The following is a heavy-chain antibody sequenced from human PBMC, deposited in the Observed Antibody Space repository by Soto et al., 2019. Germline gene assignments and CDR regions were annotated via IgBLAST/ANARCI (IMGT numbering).Heavy chain of an antibody. D-gene: IGHD6-13*01. V-gene: IGHV3-21*01. CDR3: ARDLIAATPTRH. CDR2: ISSSSSYI. J-gene: IGHJ1*01. CDR1: GFTFSSYS. Sequence: GSLRLSCAASGFTFSSYSMNWVRQAPGKGLEWVSSISSSSSYIYYADSVKGRFTISRDNAKNSLYLQMNSLRAEDTAVYYCARDLIAATPTRHWGQGTLVTVSS.